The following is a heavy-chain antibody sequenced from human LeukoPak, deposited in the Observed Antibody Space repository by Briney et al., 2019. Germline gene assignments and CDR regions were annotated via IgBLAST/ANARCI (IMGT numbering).Heavy chain of an antibody. CDR2: ISAYNGNT. D-gene: IGHD2-2*01. V-gene: IGHV1-18*01. J-gene: IGHJ5*02. CDR3: ARDIVVVPAATTLDWFDP. CDR1: GYTFTNYG. Sequence: ASVKVSCKASGYTFTNYGISWVRQAPGQGLEWMGWISAYNGNTNYAQNLQGRVTTTTDTSTSTVYMELRSLRSDDTAVYYCARDIVVVPAATTLDWFDPWGQGTLVTVSS.